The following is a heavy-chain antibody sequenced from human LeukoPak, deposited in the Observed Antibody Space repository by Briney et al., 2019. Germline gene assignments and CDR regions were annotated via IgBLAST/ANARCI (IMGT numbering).Heavy chain of an antibody. Sequence: SETLSLTCTVSGGSINNYYWNWIRQPPGKGLEWIGYIHYTGTPTYNPSLESRVAISLDTSKKQFSLKLNSVTAADTAVYYCARDFASSGRWYFRMDVWGKGTTVTVSS. CDR3: ARDFASSGRWYFRMDV. CDR1: GGSINNYY. V-gene: IGHV4-59*01. CDR2: IHYTGTP. D-gene: IGHD6-19*01. J-gene: IGHJ6*03.